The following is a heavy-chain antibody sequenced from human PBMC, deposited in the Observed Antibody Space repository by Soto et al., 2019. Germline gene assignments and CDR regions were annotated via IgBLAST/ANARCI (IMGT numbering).Heavy chain of an antibody. V-gene: IGHV3-21*01. CDR3: ARDSEGGQWLVYYYGMDV. Sequence: PGGSLRLSCAASGFTFSSYSMNWVRQAPGKGLEWVSSISSSSSYIYYADSVKGRFTISRDNAKNSLYLQMNSLRAEDTAVYYCARDSEGGQWLVYYYGMDVWGQGTTVTVSS. J-gene: IGHJ6*02. D-gene: IGHD6-19*01. CDR2: ISSSSSYI. CDR1: GFTFSSYS.